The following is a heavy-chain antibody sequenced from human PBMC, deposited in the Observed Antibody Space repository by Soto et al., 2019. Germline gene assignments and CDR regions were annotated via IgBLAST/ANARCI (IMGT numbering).Heavy chain of an antibody. CDR3: ARSQWLSDAPLYDYGLDV. D-gene: IGHD3-22*01. J-gene: IGHJ6*02. CDR1: GFTFSSYG. CDR2: IWYDGSNK. Sequence: QVQLVESGGGVVQPGRSLRLSCAASGFTFSSYGMHWVRQAPGKGLEWVAVIWYDGSNKYYADSVKGRFTISRDNSKNTLYLKMNSLRAEDTAVYYCARSQWLSDAPLYDYGLDVWGQGTTVTVSS. V-gene: IGHV3-33*01.